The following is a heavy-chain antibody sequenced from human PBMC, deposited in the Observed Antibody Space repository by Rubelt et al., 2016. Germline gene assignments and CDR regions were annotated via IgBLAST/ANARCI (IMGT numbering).Heavy chain of an antibody. J-gene: IGHJ6*02. V-gene: IGHV3-30*04. Sequence: PGRSLRLSCAASGFTFSSYAMHWVRQAPGKGLEWVAVISYDGSNKYYADSVKGRFTISRDNSKNTLYLQMNSLRAEDTAVYYCARAKLFSSRWFGESNDYYYGMDVWGQGTTVTVSS. CDR2: ISYDGSNK. CDR1: GFTFSSYA. CDR3: ARAKLFSSRWFGESNDYYYGMDV. D-gene: IGHD3-10*01.